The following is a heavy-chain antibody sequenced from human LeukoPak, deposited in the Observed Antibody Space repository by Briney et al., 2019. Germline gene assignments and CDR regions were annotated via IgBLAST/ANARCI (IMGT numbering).Heavy chain of an antibody. CDR2: IYYSGST. D-gene: IGHD3-10*01. J-gene: IGHJ4*02. CDR1: GGSISSYY. CDR3: ARIPVVSGSPDY. V-gene: IGHV4-59*01. Sequence: SETLSLTCTVSGGSISSYYWSWIRQPPGKGLEWIGYIYYSGSTNYNPSLKSRVTISVDTSKNQFSLKLSSVTAADTAVYYCARIPVVSGSPDYWGQGTLVTVSS.